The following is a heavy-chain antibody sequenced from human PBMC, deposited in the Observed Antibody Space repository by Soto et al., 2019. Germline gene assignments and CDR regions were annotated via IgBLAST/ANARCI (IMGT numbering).Heavy chain of an antibody. D-gene: IGHD1-26*01. V-gene: IGHV3-49*04. Sequence: GSLRLSCTASGFTFGDYAMSWVRQAPGKGLEWVGFIRSKAYGGTTEYAASVKGRFTISRDDSKSIAYLQMNSLKTEDTAVYYCTRVSGSYYYYYYGMDVWGQGTTVTVSS. CDR2: IRSKAYGGTT. J-gene: IGHJ6*02. CDR1: GFTFGDYA. CDR3: TRVSGSYYYYYYGMDV.